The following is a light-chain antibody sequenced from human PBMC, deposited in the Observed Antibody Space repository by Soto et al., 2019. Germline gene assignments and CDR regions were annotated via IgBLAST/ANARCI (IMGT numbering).Light chain of an antibody. CDR3: HQFGSSPLDT. Sequence: EIVLTQSPGPLSLSPGERATLSCRASQTISSSFLAWYQQKPGQAPRLLIYRASRRAPGIPDRFSGSGSWTDFTLTISRLEPEDFAVYYCHQFGSSPLDTFGPGTKVEIK. CDR1: QTISSSF. CDR2: RAS. V-gene: IGKV3-20*01. J-gene: IGKJ3*01.